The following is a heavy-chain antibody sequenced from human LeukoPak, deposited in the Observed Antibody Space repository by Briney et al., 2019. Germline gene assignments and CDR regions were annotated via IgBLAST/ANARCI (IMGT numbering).Heavy chain of an antibody. CDR2: IQQDGSEK. CDR1: GFTFSSYW. J-gene: IGHJ4*02. V-gene: IGHV3-7*04. CDR3: ARARDSSSWFSSDY. D-gene: IGHD6-13*01. Sequence: GGSLRLSCAASGFTFSSYWMNWVRQAPGKGLEWVANIQQDGSEKYYVDSVKGRFTISRDNAKNSLYLQMNSLRAEDTAVYYCARARDSSSWFSSDYWGQGTLVIVSS.